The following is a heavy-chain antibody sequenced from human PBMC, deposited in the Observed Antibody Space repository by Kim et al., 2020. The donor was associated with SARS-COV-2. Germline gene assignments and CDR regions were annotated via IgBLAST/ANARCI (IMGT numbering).Heavy chain of an antibody. V-gene: IGHV1-3*04. CDR1: GYTFTSYT. CDR3: ARDGTTRNGGHYFDY. D-gene: IGHD1-1*01. J-gene: IGHJ4*01. Sequence: ASVKVSCKASGYTFTSYTMHWVRQAPGQGLEWMGWINIGQGNTKSVQKFQGRVTITRDTSASTAFMELSSLTSEDTAIYYCARDGTTRNGGHYFDYWGQG. CDR2: INIGQGNT.